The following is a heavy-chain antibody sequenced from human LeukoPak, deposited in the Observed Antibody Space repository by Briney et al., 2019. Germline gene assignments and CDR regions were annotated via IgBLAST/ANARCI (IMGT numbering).Heavy chain of an antibody. CDR1: GFTFTTYA. J-gene: IGHJ4*02. V-gene: IGHV3-23*01. CDR3: VKASNSDWNMFFDY. CDR2: ISGNGATT. Sequence: SGGSLRLSCAASGFTFTTYAMNWVRQAPGKGLEWVSTISGNGATTHYVDSVKGRFTISRDNSRNTVFLQMDSLRAEDTAVYHCVKASNSDWNMFFDYWGQGTLVTVSS. D-gene: IGHD1/OR15-1a*01.